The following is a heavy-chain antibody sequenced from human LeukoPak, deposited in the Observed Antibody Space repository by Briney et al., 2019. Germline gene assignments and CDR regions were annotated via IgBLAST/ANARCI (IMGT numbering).Heavy chain of an antibody. CDR3: ARDGVDYGDYEGDFDY. CDR2: INAGNGNT. J-gene: IGHJ4*02. Sequence: ASVKVSCKASGYTFTSYAMHWVRQAPGQRLEWMGWINAGNGNTKYSQKFQGRVTITRDTSASTAYMELSSLRSEDTAVYYCARDGVDYGDYEGDFDYWGQGTLVTVSS. CDR1: GYTFTSYA. D-gene: IGHD4-17*01. V-gene: IGHV1-3*01.